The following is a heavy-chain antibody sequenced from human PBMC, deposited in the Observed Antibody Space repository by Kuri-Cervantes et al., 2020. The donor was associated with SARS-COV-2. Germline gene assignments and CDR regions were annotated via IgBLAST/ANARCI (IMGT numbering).Heavy chain of an antibody. J-gene: IGHJ3*02. D-gene: IGHD3-10*01. CDR2: IYHSGST. CDR3: ARYRAFGAWADAFDI. CDR1: GYSISSGYY. V-gene: IGHV4-38-2*01. Sequence: SQTLSLTCAVSGYSISSGYYWGWIRQPPGKGLEWIESIYHSGSTYYNPSLKSRVTISVDTSKNQFSLKLSSVTAADTAVYYCARYRAFGAWADAFDIWGQGTMVTVSS.